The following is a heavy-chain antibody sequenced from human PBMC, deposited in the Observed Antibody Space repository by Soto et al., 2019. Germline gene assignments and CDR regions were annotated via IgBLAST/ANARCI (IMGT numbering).Heavy chain of an antibody. V-gene: IGHV1-69*19. J-gene: IGHJ4*02. D-gene: IGHD3-10*01. CDR2: ISPMFGAA. CDR3: AREVQVHAPAFVY. Sequence: QVQLVQSGAEMKKPGSSVKVSCQSSGGTFNTYAMNWVRQAPGQGPEWVGDISPMFGAANYAPKSQGRVTTTADESTGTSYMQLSSLTSEDMALYFCAREVQVHAPAFVYWGQGTLVTVSS. CDR1: GGTFNTYA.